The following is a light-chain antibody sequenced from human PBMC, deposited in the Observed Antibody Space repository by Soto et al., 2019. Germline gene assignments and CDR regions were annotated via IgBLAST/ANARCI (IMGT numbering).Light chain of an antibody. J-gene: IGKJ3*01. CDR2: KPL. CDR3: QQYNSYPFT. Sequence: DIQMTQSPSTLSASVGDRVILSCRASQTIKSWLASYQQKPWKAPKLLMYKPLSLENGVPSSFSGSGSGTDFTLTISSLQPEDFAPYYCQQYNSYPFTLGPGTKVDI. V-gene: IGKV1-5*03. CDR1: QTIKSW.